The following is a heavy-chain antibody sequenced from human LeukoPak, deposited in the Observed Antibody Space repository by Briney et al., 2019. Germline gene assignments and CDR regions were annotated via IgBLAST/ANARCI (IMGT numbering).Heavy chain of an antibody. Sequence: SETLSLNCTGSGFTINNYYWSWLGPAPGKGLQYIGYIYHSGIANYNPSLKSRVTISVDTSKNQFSLKLSSVTAAETAVYYCARMYNRSPYHFDYWGQGTLVTVSS. D-gene: IGHD6-6*01. CDR1: GFTINNYY. CDR2: IYHSGIA. J-gene: IGHJ4*02. V-gene: IGHV4-59*01. CDR3: ARMYNRSPYHFDY.